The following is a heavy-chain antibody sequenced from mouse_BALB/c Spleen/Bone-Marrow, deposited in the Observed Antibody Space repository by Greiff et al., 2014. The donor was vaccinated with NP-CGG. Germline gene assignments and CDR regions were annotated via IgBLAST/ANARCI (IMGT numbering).Heavy chain of an antibody. CDR2: IYPGDGDT. J-gene: IGHJ2*01. CDR3: ARGAPFDY. CDR1: GYTFTSYW. Sequence: QVQLQQSGAELARPGASVKLSCKASGYTFTSYWMQWVKQRPGQGLEWIGAIYPGDGDTTYTQKFKGKATLTADKSSSTAYMQLSSLASEDSAAYYCARGAPFDYWGQGTTLTVSS. V-gene: IGHV1-87*01.